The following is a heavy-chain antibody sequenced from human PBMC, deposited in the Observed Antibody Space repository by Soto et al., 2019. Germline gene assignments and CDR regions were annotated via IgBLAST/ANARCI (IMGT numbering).Heavy chain of an antibody. CDR3: AREDSIIIPAVSDF. CDR2: ISKSDYT. D-gene: IGHD2-2*01. V-gene: IGHV3-21*01. Sequence: GGPLRLSGTVSVFACNNYGINWVRQGPGKGLEWVSSISKSDYTYYSDSLKVRFAISRDNAKSSVSLQMNTLRVEDTAVYYCAREDSIIIPAVSDFWGQGTLVTVSS. J-gene: IGHJ4*02. CDR1: VFACNNYG.